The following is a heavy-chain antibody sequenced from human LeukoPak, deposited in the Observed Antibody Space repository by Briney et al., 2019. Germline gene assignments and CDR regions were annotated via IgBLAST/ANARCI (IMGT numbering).Heavy chain of an antibody. J-gene: IGHJ4*02. CDR2: ISGSGGST. D-gene: IGHD2-2*01. CDR3: ANLGGYCSSTSCLLY. V-gene: IGHV3-23*01. Sequence: GGSLRLSCAASGFTFSSYAMSWVCQAPGKGLEWVSAISGSGGSTYYADSVKGRFTISRDNSKNTLYLQMNSLRAEDTAVYYCANLGGYCSSTSCLLYWGQGTLVTVSS. CDR1: GFTFSSYA.